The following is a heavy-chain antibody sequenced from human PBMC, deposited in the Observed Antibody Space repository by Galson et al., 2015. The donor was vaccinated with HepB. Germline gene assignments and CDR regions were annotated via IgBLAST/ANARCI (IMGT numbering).Heavy chain of an antibody. V-gene: IGHV3-23*01. D-gene: IGHD3-16*01. CDR2: INYSGSGT. Sequence: SLRLSCAASGFTFSAYAMSWVRQAPGEGLEWVSTINYSGSGTYYPDSVKGRITISRDNYKNTLYLQMNSLRAEDTAVYYCVKGTGSGGFHYSDYWGHGTLVTVSS. CDR3: VKGTGSGGFHYSDY. CDR1: GFTFSAYA. J-gene: IGHJ4*01.